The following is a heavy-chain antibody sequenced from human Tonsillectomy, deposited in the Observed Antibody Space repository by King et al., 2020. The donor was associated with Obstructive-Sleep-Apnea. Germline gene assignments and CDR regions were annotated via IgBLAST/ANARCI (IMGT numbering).Heavy chain of an antibody. J-gene: IGHJ4*02. CDR3: ASVNYYDSSGYLN. V-gene: IGHV4-34*01. CDR2: INHSGST. D-gene: IGHD3-22*01. Sequence: VQLQQWRAGLLKPSETLSLTCAVYGGSFSGYYWSWIRQPPGKGLEWIGEINHSGSTNYNPSLKSRVTISVDTSKNQFSLKLSSVTAADTAVYYCASVNYYDSSGYLNWGQGTLVTVSS. CDR1: GGSFSGYY.